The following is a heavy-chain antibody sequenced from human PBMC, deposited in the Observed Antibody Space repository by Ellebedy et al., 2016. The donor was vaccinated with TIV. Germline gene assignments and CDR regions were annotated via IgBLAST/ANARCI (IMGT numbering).Heavy chain of an antibody. Sequence: GGSLRLSCAASGFTTSGMHWVRQAPGKGLEWVAVISYDGRNKEVADSVKGRFTISRDNADNSLFLQMNSLRAEDTAVYYCARDRGGGGDFGDNWFDSWGQGTLVTVSS. CDR1: GFTTSG. V-gene: IGHV3-30*12. CDR2: ISYDGRNK. J-gene: IGHJ5*01. D-gene: IGHD2-21*01. CDR3: ARDRGGGGDFGDNWFDS.